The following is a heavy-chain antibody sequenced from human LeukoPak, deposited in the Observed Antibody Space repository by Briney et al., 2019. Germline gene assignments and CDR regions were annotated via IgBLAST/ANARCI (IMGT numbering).Heavy chain of an antibody. J-gene: IGHJ4*02. CDR3: ARDYNS. V-gene: IGHV3-11*01. D-gene: IGHD3-10*01. Sequence: GGSLRLSCSASGFTFTDYYMSWIRQAPGKGLEWISYISPSGTVIYYGDSVKGRFTISRDNAKKSLFLQMNSLRAEDTAVYYCARDYNSWGQGTLVTVSS. CDR2: ISPSGTVI. CDR1: GFTFTDYY.